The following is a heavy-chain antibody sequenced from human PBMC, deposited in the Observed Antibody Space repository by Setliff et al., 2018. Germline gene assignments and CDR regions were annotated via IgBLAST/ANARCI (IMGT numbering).Heavy chain of an antibody. V-gene: IGHV3-66*02. CDR1: GFIFSTYW. J-gene: IGHJ4*02. CDR3: ARTCSGSGCYAGLES. Sequence: GFLRLSGAASGFIFSTYWMSWVSQAPGNGLEWGSVIYNIGETRYTDSVKGRFTISRDKSKNTLYLQMNSLRPEDTAVSYCARTCSGSGCYAGLESWGQGTPVTVSS. CDR2: IYNIGET. D-gene: IGHD2-15*01.